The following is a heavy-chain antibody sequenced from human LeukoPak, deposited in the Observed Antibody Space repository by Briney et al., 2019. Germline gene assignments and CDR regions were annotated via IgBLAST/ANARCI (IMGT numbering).Heavy chain of an antibody. D-gene: IGHD2-8*01. CDR1: GFTFSSYA. V-gene: IGHV3-23*01. Sequence: PGGSLTLSCAGSGFTFSSYAMSWVRQAPGQGLEWVSVISDSGDYTSYADSVRGRFTISRDNSRNTLYLQMISLRPEDTAVYYCAKDPSIGKYCTNGVCSPFDYWGQGTLVTASS. CDR3: AKDPSIGKYCTNGVCSPFDY. CDR2: ISDSGDYT. J-gene: IGHJ4*02.